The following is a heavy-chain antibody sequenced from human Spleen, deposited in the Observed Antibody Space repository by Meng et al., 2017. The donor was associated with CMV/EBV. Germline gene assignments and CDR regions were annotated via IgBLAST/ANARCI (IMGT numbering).Heavy chain of an antibody. D-gene: IGHD4-11*01. CDR2: IIPVLGIP. Sequence: SVKVSCKASGGTSTSYGISWVRQAPGQGLEWMGGIIPVLGIPNYAQKFQGRVTMTRDTSTSTVYMELSSLRSEDTAGYYCAVTNPHNYYGMDVWGQGTTVTVSS. J-gene: IGHJ6*02. V-gene: IGHV1-69*10. CDR3: AVTNPHNYYGMDV. CDR1: GGTSTSYG.